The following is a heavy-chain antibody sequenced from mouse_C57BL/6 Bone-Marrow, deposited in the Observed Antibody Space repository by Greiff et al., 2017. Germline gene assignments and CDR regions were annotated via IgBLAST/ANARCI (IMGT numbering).Heavy chain of an antibody. Sequence: VQLQQPGAELVKPGASVKLSCKASGYTFTSYWMHWVKQRPGHGLEWIGMIHPNSGSTNYNEKFKSKATLTVDKSSSTAYMQLSSLTSEDSAVYYCARDGSSPPYFDYWGKGTTLTVSS. J-gene: IGHJ2*01. D-gene: IGHD1-1*01. CDR2: IHPNSGST. V-gene: IGHV1-64*01. CDR1: GYTFTSYW. CDR3: ARDGSSPPYFDY.